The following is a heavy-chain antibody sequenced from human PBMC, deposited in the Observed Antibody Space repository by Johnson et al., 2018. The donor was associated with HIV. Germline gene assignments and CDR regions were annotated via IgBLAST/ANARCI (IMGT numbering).Heavy chain of an antibody. J-gene: IGHJ3*01. D-gene: IGHD6-13*01. CDR1: GFTFNNAW. Sequence: VQLVESGGGLVKPGGSLRLSCAGSGFTFNNAWMTWVRQAPGKGLEWVAVISYDGSNKYYADSVKGRFTISRDNSKNTLYLQMGSLRAEDMAVYYCARDRLPPGYGSRWPPGLTFEVWGEGTRGTV. CDR2: ISYDGSNK. V-gene: IGHV3-30*14. CDR3: ARDRLPPGYGSRWPPGLTFEV.